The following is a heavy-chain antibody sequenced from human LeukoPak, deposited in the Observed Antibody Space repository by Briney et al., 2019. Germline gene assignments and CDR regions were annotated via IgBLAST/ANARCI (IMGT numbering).Heavy chain of an antibody. D-gene: IGHD3-10*01. Sequence: SETLSLTCTVSGGSISSYYWSWIRQPPGKGLEWIGYIYYSGSTNYNPSLKSRVTISVDTSKNQFSLKLSSVTAADTAVYYCARADRITMVRGQSYYFDYWGQGTLVTVSS. CDR1: GGSISSYY. CDR3: ARADRITMVRGQSYYFDY. J-gene: IGHJ4*02. V-gene: IGHV4-59*12. CDR2: IYYSGST.